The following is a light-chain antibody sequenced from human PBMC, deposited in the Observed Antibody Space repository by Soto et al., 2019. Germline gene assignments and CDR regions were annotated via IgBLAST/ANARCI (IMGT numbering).Light chain of an antibody. CDR3: MQALQTPLT. Sequence: DIVLTQSPFSLPVTPGEPASISCRSSQSLLHSNGNNYFDWYLQKPGQSPQLLIYLGSNRASGVPDRFSGSGSGTDFTLKISRVEAEDVGVYYCMQALQTPLTFGQGTRVEIK. CDR1: QSLLHSNGNNY. V-gene: IGKV2-28*01. CDR2: LGS. J-gene: IGKJ5*01.